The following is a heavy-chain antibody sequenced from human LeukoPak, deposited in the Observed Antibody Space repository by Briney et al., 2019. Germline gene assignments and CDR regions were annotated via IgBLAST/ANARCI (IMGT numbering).Heavy chain of an antibody. CDR3: ARVAMAENYYDSSGYFDY. D-gene: IGHD3-22*01. CDR2: IYYDGST. CDR1: GDSISSYY. Sequence: PSGTLSLTCTVSGDSISSYYWSWIRQPPGKGLEWIGYIYYDGSTNYNPSLKSRVTISVDTSKNQFSLKLSSMTATDTAVYYCARVAMAENYYDSSGYFDYWGQGTLVTVSS. J-gene: IGHJ4*02. V-gene: IGHV4-59*01.